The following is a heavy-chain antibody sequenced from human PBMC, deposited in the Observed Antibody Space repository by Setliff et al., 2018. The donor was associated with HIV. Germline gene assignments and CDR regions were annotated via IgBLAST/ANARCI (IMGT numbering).Heavy chain of an antibody. V-gene: IGHV4-4*07. J-gene: IGHJ4*02. CDR2: VYVTGSS. Sequence: PSETLSLTCTVSGGSISRYYWSWIRQPAGRGLEWIGRVYVTGSSAYNPSLKSRVSMSVLGSRNQISLKLTSVTAADTAVYYCASRRMRGNSHGYFDYWGQGILVTVSS. CDR1: GGSISRYY. CDR3: ASRRMRGNSHGYFDY. D-gene: IGHD5-18*01.